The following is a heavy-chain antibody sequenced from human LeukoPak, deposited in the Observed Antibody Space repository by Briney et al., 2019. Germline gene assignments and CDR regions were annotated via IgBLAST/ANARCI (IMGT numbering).Heavy chain of an antibody. D-gene: IGHD3-22*01. CDR3: TRPHYDSSGYYYAFDY. CDR2: IRSKANSYAT. V-gene: IGHV3-73*01. Sequence: GGSLRLSCAASGFTFSGPAMHWVRQASGKGLEWVGRIRSKANSYATAYAASVKGRFTISRDDSKNTAYLQMNSLKTEDTAVYYCTRPHYDSSGYYYAFDYWGQGTLVTVSS. CDR1: GFTFSGPA. J-gene: IGHJ4*02.